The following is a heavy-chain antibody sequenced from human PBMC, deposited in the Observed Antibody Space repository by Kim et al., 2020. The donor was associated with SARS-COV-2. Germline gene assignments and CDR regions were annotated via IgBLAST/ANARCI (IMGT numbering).Heavy chain of an antibody. V-gene: IGHV1-18*01. J-gene: IGHJ5*02. CDR3: ARFLGQWLGRDKNWFDP. CDR1: GYTFTSYG. Sequence: ASVKVSCKASGYTFTSYGISWVRQAPGQGLEWMGWISAYNGNTNYAQKLQGRVTMTTDTSTSTAYMELRSLRSDDTAVYYCARFLGQWLGRDKNWFDPWGQGTLVTVSS. CDR2: ISAYNGNT. D-gene: IGHD6-19*01.